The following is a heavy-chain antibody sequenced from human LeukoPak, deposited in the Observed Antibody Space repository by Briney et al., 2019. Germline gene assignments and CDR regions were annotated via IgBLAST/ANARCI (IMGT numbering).Heavy chain of an antibody. Sequence: PSETLSLTCTVSGGSISSYYWSWIRQPPGKGLEWIGYIYYSGSTNYNPSLKSRVTISVDTSKNQFSLKLSSVTAADTAVYYCARASQQLVPFAYWGQGTLVTVSS. CDR3: ARASQQLVPFAY. J-gene: IGHJ4*02. CDR1: GGSISSYY. CDR2: IYYSGST. V-gene: IGHV4-59*01. D-gene: IGHD6-13*01.